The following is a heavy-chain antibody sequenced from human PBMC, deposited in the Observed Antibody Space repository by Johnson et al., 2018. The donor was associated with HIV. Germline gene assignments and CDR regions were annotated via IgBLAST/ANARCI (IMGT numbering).Heavy chain of an antibody. D-gene: IGHD6-13*01. V-gene: IGHV3-48*04. Sequence: VQLVESGGGVVQPGRSLRLSCVASGFSLGAYAIHWVRQAPGKGLEWISYMSSSGSTIYHAESVKGRFTISRDNAKNSLYLQMNSLRVEDTAVYYCARQQLSRNVAFDIWGQGTMVTVSS. CDR2: MSSSGSTI. CDR3: ARQQLSRNVAFDI. CDR1: GFSLGAYA. J-gene: IGHJ3*02.